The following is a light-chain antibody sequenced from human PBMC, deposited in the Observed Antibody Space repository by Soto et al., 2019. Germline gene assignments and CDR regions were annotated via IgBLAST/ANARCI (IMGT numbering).Light chain of an antibody. CDR1: SGHSSYA. Sequence: QLVLTQSPSASASLGASVKLTCTLSSGHSSYAIAWHQQQPEKGPRYLMKVNSDGSHTKGDGIPDRFSGSSSGAERYLTTSSLQSEDEADYYCQTWGTGIQDVVFGGGTKLTVL. CDR2: VNSDGSH. CDR3: QTWGTGIQDVV. V-gene: IGLV4-69*01. J-gene: IGLJ2*01.